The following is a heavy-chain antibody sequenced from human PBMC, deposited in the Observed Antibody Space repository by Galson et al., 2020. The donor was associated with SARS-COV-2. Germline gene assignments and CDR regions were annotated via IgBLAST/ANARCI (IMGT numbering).Heavy chain of an antibody. CDR1: GYTLTNYA. CDR3: ARGAGAWFGELLDY. Sequence: ASVKVSCKASGYTLTNYALNWVRQAPGQGLEWMAWINTNTGNPTYAQGFTGRFVFTLDTSTSTAYLQISSLKAEDTAVYYCARGAGAWFGELLDYWGQGTLVTVSS. CDR2: INTNTGNP. D-gene: IGHD3-10*01. J-gene: IGHJ4*02. V-gene: IGHV7-4-1*02.